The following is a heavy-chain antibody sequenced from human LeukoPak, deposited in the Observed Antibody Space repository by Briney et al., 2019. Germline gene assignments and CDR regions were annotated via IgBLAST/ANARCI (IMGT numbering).Heavy chain of an antibody. CDR3: TTIVPDVTATLTFDF. D-gene: IGHD2-15*01. CDR1: GFTVSTNY. CDR2: IYSDGST. Sequence: GGSLRLSCAASGFTVSTNYMSWVRQVPGKGLEWVSVIYSDGSTYSADSVRGRFTISRDNSKNTLYLQMNSLRAEDTAVYYCTTIVPDVTATLTFDFWDQGTLVTVSS. V-gene: IGHV3-66*01. J-gene: IGHJ4*02.